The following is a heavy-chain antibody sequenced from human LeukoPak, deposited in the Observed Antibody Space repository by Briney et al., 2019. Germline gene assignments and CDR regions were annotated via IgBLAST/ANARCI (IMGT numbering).Heavy chain of an antibody. CDR2: ISGYNGNT. CDR3: AKCDRGDYYYYVDV. V-gene: IGHV1-18*01. J-gene: IGHJ6*03. CDR1: GYTFTNYG. Sequence: ASVKVSCKASGYTFTNYGISWVRQAPGQGLEWMGWISGYNGNTNYAQIFQGRVTMTTDTSTNTVYMELRSLRSDDTAVYYCAKCDRGDYYYYVDVWGKGTTVTVSS. D-gene: IGHD3-10*01.